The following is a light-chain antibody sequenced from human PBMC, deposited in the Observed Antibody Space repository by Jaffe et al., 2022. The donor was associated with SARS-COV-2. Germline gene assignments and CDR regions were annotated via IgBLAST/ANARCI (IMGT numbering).Light chain of an antibody. Sequence: DIQMTQTPYSLSASVGDRVTITCRASQTITTYLNWYQVKPGKAPKILIYGASSLQSGVPSRFAGGGYGTDFTLTISGVLPEDSASYYCQQSYSLPLTFGGGTNVEIK. CDR1: QTITTY. CDR3: QQSYSLPLT. J-gene: IGKJ4*01. V-gene: IGKV1-39*01. CDR2: GAS.